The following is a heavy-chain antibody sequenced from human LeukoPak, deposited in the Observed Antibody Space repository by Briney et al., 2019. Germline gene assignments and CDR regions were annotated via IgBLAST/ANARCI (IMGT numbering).Heavy chain of an antibody. J-gene: IGHJ4*02. D-gene: IGHD6-19*01. CDR2: ISYDGSNK. CDR3: AKGTSYGCGWPFDY. CDR1: GFTFSSYG. V-gene: IGHV3-30*18. Sequence: GRSLRLSCAASGFTFSSYGMHWVRQAPGTGQEWVAVISYDGSNKYYADSVKGRFTISRDNSKNTLYLQMNSLRAEDTAVYYCAKGTSYGCGWPFDYWGQGTLVTVSS.